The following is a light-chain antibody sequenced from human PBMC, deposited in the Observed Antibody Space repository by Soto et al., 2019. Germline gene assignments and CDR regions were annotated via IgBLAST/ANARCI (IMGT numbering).Light chain of an antibody. J-gene: IGLJ1*01. V-gene: IGLV2-8*01. CDR2: HVS. CDR3: SSYAGSNTLYV. Sequence: QSALTQPPSASGSPGQSVTISCTGAGTDVGQYNYVSWYQQHPGKAPKLLIHHVSRRPSGVPARFSGSKSGNTASLTVSGLQTEDEADYYCSSYAGSNTLYVFGTGTKLTVL. CDR1: GTDVGQYNY.